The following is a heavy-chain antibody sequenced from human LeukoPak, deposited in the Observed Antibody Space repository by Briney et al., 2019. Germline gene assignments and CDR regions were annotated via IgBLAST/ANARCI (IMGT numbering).Heavy chain of an antibody. CDR1: GFTFSSYW. CDR3: ARGGNDFWTRNAFDI. V-gene: IGHV3-7*01. J-gene: IGHJ3*02. CDR2: IKQDGSEK. D-gene: IGHD3-3*01. Sequence: GGSLRLSCAASGFTFSSYWMSWVRQAPGKGLEWVANIKQDGSEKYYVDSVKGRFTISRDNAKNSLYLQMNSLRAEDTAVYYCARGGNDFWTRNAFDIWGQGTMVTVSS.